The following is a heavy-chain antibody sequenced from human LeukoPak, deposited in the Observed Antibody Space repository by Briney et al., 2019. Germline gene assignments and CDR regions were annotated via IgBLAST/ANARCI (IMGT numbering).Heavy chain of an antibody. CDR3: AKDSDPYGSAEGVFHY. D-gene: IGHD3-10*01. CDR2: IDSSGGGT. J-gene: IGHJ4*02. Sequence: GGSLRLSCAASGFTFSICAMGWVRQAPGKGLEWVSLIDSSGGGTYYTDSVKGRFTISRDNSKNTLYLQMNSLSPEDTAVYYCAKDSDPYGSAEGVFHYWGQGTLVTVSS. CDR1: GFTFSICA. V-gene: IGHV3-23*01.